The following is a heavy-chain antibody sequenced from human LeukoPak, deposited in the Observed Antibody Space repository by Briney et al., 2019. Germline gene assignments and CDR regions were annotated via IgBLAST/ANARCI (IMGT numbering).Heavy chain of an antibody. CDR3: ARSVPSLDYLFDS. D-gene: IGHD4-11*01. CDR2: IYNSGIT. Sequence: PSETLSLTCTVSGGSISSYYWTWIRQLPGKGLEWIGYIYNSGITNYNPSLKSRVTVSVDTSKNQFSLRLTSVTAADTAVYYCARSVPSLDYLFDSWGHGTLVTVSS. J-gene: IGHJ5*01. V-gene: IGHV4-59*08. CDR1: GGSISSYY.